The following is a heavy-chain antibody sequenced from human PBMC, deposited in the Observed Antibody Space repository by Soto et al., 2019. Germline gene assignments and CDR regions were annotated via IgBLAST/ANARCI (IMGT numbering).Heavy chain of an antibody. CDR3: ASPPGGWPTADY. CDR1: GFTFSSYA. V-gene: IGHV3-30-3*01. Sequence: GGSLRLSCAASGFTFSSYAMHWVRQAPGKGLEWVAVISYDGSNKYYADSVKGRFTISRDNSKNTLYLQMNSLRAEDTAVYYCASPPGGWPTADYWGQGTLVTVSS. CDR2: ISYDGSNK. J-gene: IGHJ4*02. D-gene: IGHD2-15*01.